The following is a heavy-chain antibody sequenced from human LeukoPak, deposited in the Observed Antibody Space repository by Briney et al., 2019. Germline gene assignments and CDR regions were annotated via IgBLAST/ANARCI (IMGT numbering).Heavy chain of an antibody. CDR3: ARGRTYRSSSWFDP. V-gene: IGHV4-31*03. CDR2: IYYSGTT. D-gene: IGHD6-6*01. J-gene: IGHJ5*02. Sequence: SETLSLTCTVSGGSIHSAGYYWSWIRQLPGKGLQWIGYIYYSGTTYYNPSLESRVSISVDTSENQLSLKLSSVTAADTAVYYCARGRTYRSSSWFDPWGQGTLVTVSS. CDR1: GGSIHSAGYY.